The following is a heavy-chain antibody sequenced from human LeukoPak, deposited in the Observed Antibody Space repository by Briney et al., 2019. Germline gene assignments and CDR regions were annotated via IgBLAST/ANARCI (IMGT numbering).Heavy chain of an antibody. CDR1: GFTFSSYS. V-gene: IGHV3-21*01. CDR3: ARKSNWNYFDY. J-gene: IGHJ4*02. Sequence: PGGSLRLSCAASGFTFSSYSMNWVRQAPGKGLEWVSSISTSSSYIYYADSVKGRFTISRDDAKNSLYLQMNSLGAEDTAVYYCARKSNWNYFDYWGQGTLVTVSS. D-gene: IGHD1-1*01. CDR2: ISTSSSYI.